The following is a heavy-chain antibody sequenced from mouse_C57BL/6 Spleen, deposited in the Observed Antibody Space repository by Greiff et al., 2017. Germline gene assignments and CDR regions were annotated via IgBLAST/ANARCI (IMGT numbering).Heavy chain of an antibody. J-gene: IGHJ4*01. CDR1: GYSFTGYY. CDR3: ARKGNYGSAMDY. V-gene: IGHV1-42*01. CDR2: INPSTGGT. Sequence: VQLQQSGPELVKPGASVKISCKASGYSFTGYYMNWVKQSPEKSLEWIGEINPSTGGTTYNQKFKAKATLTVDKSSSTAYMQLKSLTSEDSAVYYCARKGNYGSAMDYWGQGTSVTVSS. D-gene: IGHD1-1*01.